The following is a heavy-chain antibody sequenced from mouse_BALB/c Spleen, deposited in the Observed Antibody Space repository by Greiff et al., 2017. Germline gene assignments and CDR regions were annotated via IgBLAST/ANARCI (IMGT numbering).Heavy chain of an antibody. CDR3: ARGRYDYDYAMDY. CDR1: GFSLTSYG. J-gene: IGHJ4*01. D-gene: IGHD2-4*01. CDR2: IWSGGST. Sequence: VKLVESGPGLVQPSQRLSITCTVSGFSLTSYGVHWVRQSPGKGLEWLGVIWSGGSTDYNAAFISRLSISKDNSKSQVFFKMNSLQANDTAIYYCARGRYDYDYAMDYWGQGTSVTVSS. V-gene: IGHV2-2*02.